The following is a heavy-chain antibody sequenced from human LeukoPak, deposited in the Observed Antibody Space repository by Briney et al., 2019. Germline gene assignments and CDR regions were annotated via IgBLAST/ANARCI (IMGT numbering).Heavy chain of an antibody. J-gene: IGHJ3*02. V-gene: IGHV4-34*01. D-gene: IGHD6-13*01. Sequence: SETLSLTCAVYGGSFSGYYWRWIRQPPGKGLEWIGEINHSGSTNYNPSLKSRVPISVDTPKKQSSLKLSSVTAADTAVYYCARADSSSWKRMDAFDSWGQGTMVTVSS. CDR1: GGSFSGYY. CDR3: ARADSSSWKRMDAFDS. CDR2: INHSGST.